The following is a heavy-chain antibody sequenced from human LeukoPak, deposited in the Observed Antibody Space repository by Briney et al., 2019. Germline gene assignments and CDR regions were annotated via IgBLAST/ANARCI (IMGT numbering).Heavy chain of an antibody. V-gene: IGHV1-2*02. Sequence: ASVKVSCKASGYTFTAYYMNWVRQAPGQGLEWMGWINPNSGGTNYAQKFQGRVTMTRDTSISTVYTELNSLRSDDTAVYYCARRLTGVDYWGQGTQVTVSS. CDR3: ARRLTGVDY. CDR2: INPNSGGT. CDR1: GYTFTAYY. D-gene: IGHD7-27*01. J-gene: IGHJ4*02.